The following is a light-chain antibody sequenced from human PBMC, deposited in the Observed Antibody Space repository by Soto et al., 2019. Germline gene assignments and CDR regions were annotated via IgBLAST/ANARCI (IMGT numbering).Light chain of an antibody. V-gene: IGKV2-28*01. Sequence: DIVMTQSPLSLPVTPGEPASISYRSSQRLLHSNGYNYLDWYLQKPGQSPQLLIYAASSLQSGVPSRFSGSGSGTDFTLTISSLQPEDFATYYCQQSYSTSLPFGGGTKVAIK. CDR3: QQSYSTSLP. CDR2: AAS. J-gene: IGKJ4*01. CDR1: QRLLHSNGYNY.